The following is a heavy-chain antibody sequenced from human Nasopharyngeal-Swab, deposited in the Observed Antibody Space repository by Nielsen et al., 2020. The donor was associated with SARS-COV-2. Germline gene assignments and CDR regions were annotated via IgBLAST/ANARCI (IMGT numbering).Heavy chain of an antibody. D-gene: IGHD5-18*01. CDR2: IYYSGST. CDR3: AREVRGYAYGTRSFDT. Sequence: GSLRLSCTVFGGSISTYYWSWIRQAPGKGLEWIGYIYYSGSTNYNPSLKSRVTISVDTSKNQFSLKLSSVTAADTAVYYCAREVRGYAYGTRSFDTWGQGTMVTVSS. V-gene: IGHV4-59*12. J-gene: IGHJ3*02. CDR1: GGSISTYY.